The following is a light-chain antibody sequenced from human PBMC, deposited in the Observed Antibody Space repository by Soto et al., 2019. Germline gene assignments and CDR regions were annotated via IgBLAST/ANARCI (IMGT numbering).Light chain of an antibody. CDR1: SSNIGRHA. CDR2: KNN. J-gene: IGLJ3*02. Sequence: QSVLNQAPSASGTPGQRVTISCSGSSSNIGRHAVYWYQQVPGSAPRLVMYKNNQRPSGVPDRFSGFKSGTSASLAISGIRSEDEADYYCAAMDDYRSWPVCGWGTKLTVL. V-gene: IGLV1-47*01. CDR3: AAMDDYRSWPV.